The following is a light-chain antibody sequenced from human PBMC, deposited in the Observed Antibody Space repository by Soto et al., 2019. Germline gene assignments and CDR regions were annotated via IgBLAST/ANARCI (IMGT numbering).Light chain of an antibody. Sequence: SYELTQPLSVSVPLGQTASITCGGNNIGTRNVHWYQQKPGQAPVLVVYRDSNRPSGIPARFSGSNSGNTATLTISRAQAGDEADYYCHVWDSSTAVFGGGTNVTVL. CDR3: HVWDSSTAV. CDR2: RDS. CDR1: NIGTRN. J-gene: IGLJ3*02. V-gene: IGLV3-9*01.